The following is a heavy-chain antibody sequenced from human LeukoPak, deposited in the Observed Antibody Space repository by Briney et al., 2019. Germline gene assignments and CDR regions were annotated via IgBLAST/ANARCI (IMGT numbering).Heavy chain of an antibody. V-gene: IGHV3-48*01. D-gene: IGHD3-3*01. CDR3: ARVEKGFWSGFKMDV. CDR2: ISGGGGII. Sequence: PGGSLRLSCAASGFTFSSYAMSWVRQAPGKGLEWISYISGGGGIIHFADSVKGRFTISRANDNNSLYLQMNRLTGEDTAVYFCARVEKGFWSGFKMDVWGMGTTVTVSS. CDR1: GFTFSSYA. J-gene: IGHJ6*04.